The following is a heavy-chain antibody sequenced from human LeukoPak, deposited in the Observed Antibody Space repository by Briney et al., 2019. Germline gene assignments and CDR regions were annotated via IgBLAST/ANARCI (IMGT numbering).Heavy chain of an antibody. D-gene: IGHD2-21*01. J-gene: IGHJ1*01. CDR3: AKSPGSAVLFPEYFQH. CDR2: ISWNSGSI. CDR1: GFIVSGNF. Sequence: PGGSLRLSCAVSGFIVSGNFMNWVRQAPGKGLEWVSGISWNSGSIGYADSVKGRFTISRDNAKNSLYLQMNSLRAEDTALYYCAKSPGSAVLFPEYFQHWGQGTLVTVSS. V-gene: IGHV3-9*01.